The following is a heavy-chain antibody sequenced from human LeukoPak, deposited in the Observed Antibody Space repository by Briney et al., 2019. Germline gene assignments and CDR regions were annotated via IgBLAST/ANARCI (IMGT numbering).Heavy chain of an antibody. D-gene: IGHD3-22*01. CDR2: ISSSGSTI. CDR3: AKEVHYYDSSGFDY. CDR1: GFPFSDYY. V-gene: IGHV3-11*01. J-gene: IGHJ4*02. Sequence: PGGSLRLSCAASGFPFSDYYMSWIRQAPGKGLEWVSYISSSGSTIYYADSVKGRFTISRDNAKNSLYLQMNSLRAEDTAVYYCAKEVHYYDSSGFDYWGQGTLVTVSS.